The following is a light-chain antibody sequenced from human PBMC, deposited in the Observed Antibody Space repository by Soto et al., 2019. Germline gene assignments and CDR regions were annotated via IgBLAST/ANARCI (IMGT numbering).Light chain of an antibody. CDR1: QSVLYSSNNKNY. Sequence: DIVMTQSPDSLAVSLGERATINCKSSQSVLYSSNNKNYLAWYQQKPGQPPKLLIYWASTRESGVPDRFSGSWSGTDFTLTISSQQAEDVAVYYCQQYYSTPWTFGQGTKVEIK. J-gene: IGKJ1*01. CDR3: QQYYSTPWT. V-gene: IGKV4-1*01. CDR2: WAS.